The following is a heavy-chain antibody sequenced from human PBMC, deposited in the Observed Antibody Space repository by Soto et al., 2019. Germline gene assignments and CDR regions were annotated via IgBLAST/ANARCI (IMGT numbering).Heavy chain of an antibody. CDR2: ISTSGGST. Sequence: EVQLLESGGGLVQPGGSLRVSCTVSGFSFSTYAMTWVRQAPGKGLEWVSAISTSGGSTYYADSVKGRFTIFRDTSKNTLHLQMNSLRVEDTAVYYCARDGCRNGVCAREKWYFDLWGRGTLVTVSS. CDR1: GFSFSTYA. J-gene: IGHJ2*01. CDR3: ARDGCRNGVCAREKWYFDL. V-gene: IGHV3-23*01. D-gene: IGHD2-8*01.